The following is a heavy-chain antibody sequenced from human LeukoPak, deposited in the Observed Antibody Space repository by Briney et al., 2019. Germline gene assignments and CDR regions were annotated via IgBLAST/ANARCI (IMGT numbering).Heavy chain of an antibody. J-gene: IGHJ6*03. CDR2: ISGSGGST. D-gene: IGHD1-7*01. CDR1: GFTFSSYG. Sequence: GGSLRLSCAASGFTFSSYGMSWVRQAPGKGLEWVSAISGSGGSTYYADSVKGRFTISRDNSKNTLYLQMSSLRAEDTAVYYCAKRRGLELLYYYYMDVWGKGTTVTVSS. V-gene: IGHV3-23*01. CDR3: AKRRGLELLYYYYMDV.